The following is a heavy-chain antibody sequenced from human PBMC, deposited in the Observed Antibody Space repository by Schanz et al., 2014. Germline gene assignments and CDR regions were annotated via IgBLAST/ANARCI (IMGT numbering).Heavy chain of an antibody. CDR1: GFTFSNAW. D-gene: IGHD3-22*01. V-gene: IGHV3-30*02. CDR2: IRYDGSSK. J-gene: IGHJ4*02. Sequence: VQLVESGGGLVKPGGSLRLSCGASGFTFSNAWMTWVRQAQGKGLEWVAFIRYDGSSKYYADSVRGRFTISRDDSKNTLYLQMNSLRPEDTAVYYCAKEDRTHSSDYVYWGQGTLVTVSS. CDR3: AKEDRTHSSDYVY.